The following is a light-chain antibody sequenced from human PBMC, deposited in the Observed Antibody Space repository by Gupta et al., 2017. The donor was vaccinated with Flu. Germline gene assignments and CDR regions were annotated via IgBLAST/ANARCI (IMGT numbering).Light chain of an antibody. CDR2: KNG. CDR3: AAWDSSLYIWV. J-gene: IGLJ3*02. Sequence: AARTPTPSVSTGLQEAATFTCSGNTNHVRHNAAVWQQQYQGHPPTLLSYKNGKRPAGIAERYSASRAGNTASLTIVGLQPEDEADYYGAAWDSSLYIWVFGGGTKLTVL. V-gene: IGLV10-54*04. CDR1: TNHVRHNA.